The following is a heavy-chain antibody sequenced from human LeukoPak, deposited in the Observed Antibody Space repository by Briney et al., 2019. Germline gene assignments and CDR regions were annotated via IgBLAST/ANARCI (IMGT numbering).Heavy chain of an antibody. J-gene: IGHJ3*01. V-gene: IGHV4-39*07. CDR3: ARDVHIYGNAFGV. CDR2: IYHSGST. D-gene: IGHD1-1*01. Sequence: SETLSLTCTVSGGSISTSNYYWGWIRQSPAKGLEWIGSIYHSGSTYYNPSLKNRITISVDTSTNQFSLKLTSVTASDTAMYYCARDVHIYGNAFGVWGQGTMVTVSS. CDR1: GGSISTSNYY.